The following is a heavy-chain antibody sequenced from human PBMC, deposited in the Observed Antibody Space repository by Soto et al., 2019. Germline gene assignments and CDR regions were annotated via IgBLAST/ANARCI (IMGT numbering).Heavy chain of an antibody. Sequence: GGSLRLSCATSGFTFSTYAMHWVRQAPGKGLEYVSAISSNGRSTYYANSVKGRFTISRDNSKNTLYLQMDSLRAEDMAVYYCARDRCTNGVCYEPYDYWGQGTLVTVSA. J-gene: IGHJ4*02. CDR2: ISSNGRST. CDR1: GFTFSTYA. CDR3: ARDRCTNGVCYEPYDY. D-gene: IGHD2-8*01. V-gene: IGHV3-64*01.